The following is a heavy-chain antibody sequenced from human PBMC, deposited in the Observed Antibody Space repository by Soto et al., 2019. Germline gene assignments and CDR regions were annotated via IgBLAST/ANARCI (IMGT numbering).Heavy chain of an antibody. CDR1: GFTFDDFA. CDR3: ARATGYDFDLDY. Sequence: EVQLVESGGRVVRPGGSLRLSCVASGFTFDDFAMSWVRQAPGKGLEWVSRINWNGGRTGYADSVKGRFTISRDNAKNSLYLHMNSLRAEDTALYYCARATGYDFDLDYWGQGMLVTVSS. D-gene: IGHD3-3*01. V-gene: IGHV3-20*04. CDR2: INWNGGRT. J-gene: IGHJ4*02.